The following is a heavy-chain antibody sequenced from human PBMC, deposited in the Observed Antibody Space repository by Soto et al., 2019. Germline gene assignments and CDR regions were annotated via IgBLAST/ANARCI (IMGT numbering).Heavy chain of an antibody. CDR3: ARGRGTAMVEYYFDY. V-gene: IGHV4-38-2*01. CDR1: GYSISSGYY. CDR2: IYHGGST. D-gene: IGHD5-18*01. Sequence: SETLSLTCAVSGYSISSGYYWGWLRQPPGKGLEWIGSIYHGGSTYYNPSLNSRVTLSIDMTNNHVSLILNSVTAADTAVYYCARGRGTAMVEYYFDYWGQGTLVTVSS. J-gene: IGHJ4*02.